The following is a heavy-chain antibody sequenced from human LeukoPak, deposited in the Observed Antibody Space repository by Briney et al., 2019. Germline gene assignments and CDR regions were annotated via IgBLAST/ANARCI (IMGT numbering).Heavy chain of an antibody. CDR1: GFTFSSYS. D-gene: IGHD2-15*01. Sequence: GGSLRLSCAASGFTFSSYSMNWVRQAPGKGLEWVSYISSSSSTTYYADSVKGRFTISRDNAKNSLYLQMNSLRDEDTAVYYCAREDIVVVVAATRSFDYWGQGTLVTVSS. V-gene: IGHV3-48*02. CDR2: ISSSSSTT. CDR3: AREDIVVVVAATRSFDY. J-gene: IGHJ4*02.